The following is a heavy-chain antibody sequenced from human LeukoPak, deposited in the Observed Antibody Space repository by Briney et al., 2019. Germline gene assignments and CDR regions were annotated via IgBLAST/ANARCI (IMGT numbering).Heavy chain of an antibody. J-gene: IGHJ4*02. CDR1: GYSISSGYY. Sequence: TSETLSLTCTVSGYSISSGYYWGWIRQPPGKGLEWMGSIYHGGTTYYNPTLKSRVSMSVDTSKNQFSLKLSSVTAADTAVYYCASTPYYYDSSGYYGYWGQGTLVTVSS. D-gene: IGHD3-22*01. CDR3: ASTPYYYDSSGYYGY. CDR2: IYHGGTT. V-gene: IGHV4-38-2*02.